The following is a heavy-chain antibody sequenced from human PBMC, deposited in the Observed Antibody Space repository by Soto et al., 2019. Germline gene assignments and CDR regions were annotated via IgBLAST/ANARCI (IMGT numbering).Heavy chain of an antibody. CDR3: VRSPLLQQPSDY. D-gene: IGHD6-13*01. CDR1: GFTFSSYA. CDR2: ISYDGSNK. J-gene: IGHJ4*02. V-gene: IGHV3-30-3*01. Sequence: GGSLRLSCAASGFTFSSYAMHWVRQAPGKGLEWVAVISYDGSNKYYADSVKGRFTISRDNSKNTLYLQMNSLRAEDTAVYYCVRSPLLQQPSDYWGQGTLVTVSS.